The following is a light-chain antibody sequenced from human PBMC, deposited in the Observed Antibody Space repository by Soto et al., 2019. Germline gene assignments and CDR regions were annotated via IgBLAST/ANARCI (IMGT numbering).Light chain of an antibody. J-gene: IGLJ1*01. CDR2: DVS. CDR3: CSYAGSYTLD. Sequence: QSALTQPRSVSGSPGQSVTISCTGTSSDVGGYNYVSCYQQHPGKAPKLMIYDVSKRPSGVPDRFSGSKSGNTASLTLSGLQAEDEADYYCCSYAGSYTLDFRPGTKLTVL. CDR1: SSDVGGYNY. V-gene: IGLV2-11*01.